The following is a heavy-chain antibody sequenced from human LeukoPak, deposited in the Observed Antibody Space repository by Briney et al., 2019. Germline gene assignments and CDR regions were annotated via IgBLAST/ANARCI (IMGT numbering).Heavy chain of an antibody. CDR3: ARADYYGSGSSIRRKFDP. Sequence: GASVKVSCKASGGTFTSYTINWVRQAPGQGLEWMGGIIPIFGTTNYAQKFQGRFTITADKSTTTAYMELSSLRSEDTAVYYCARADYYGSGSSIRRKFDPWGQGTLVTVSS. CDR1: GGTFTSYT. CDR2: IIPIFGTT. V-gene: IGHV1-69*06. D-gene: IGHD3-10*01. J-gene: IGHJ5*02.